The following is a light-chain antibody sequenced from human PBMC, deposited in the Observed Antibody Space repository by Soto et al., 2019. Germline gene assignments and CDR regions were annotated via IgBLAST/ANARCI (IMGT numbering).Light chain of an antibody. Sequence: DIQMTQSPSSLSASVGDRFTITFRASQGISSYLGWYQQKPGKAPNLLIYDASTLHSGVPSRFSGGGSGTDFTLTISSLQPEDFATYYCQQVNVYPSTFGGGTKVDIK. CDR2: DAS. CDR1: QGISSY. J-gene: IGKJ4*01. V-gene: IGKV1-9*01. CDR3: QQVNVYPST.